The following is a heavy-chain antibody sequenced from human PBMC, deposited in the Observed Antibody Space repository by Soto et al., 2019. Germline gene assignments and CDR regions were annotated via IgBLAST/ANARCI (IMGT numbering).Heavy chain of an antibody. D-gene: IGHD2-15*01. V-gene: IGHV3-30*03. CDR1: GFTFSSYG. CDR3: ARESCSGGNCYSGWFDP. CDR2: ISYDGSNK. Sequence: GGSLRLSCAASGFTFSSYGMHWVRQAPGKGLEWVAVISYDGSNKYYADSVKGRFTISRDNSKNTLYLQMGSLRAEDMAVYYCARESCSGGNCYSGWFDPWGQGTLVTVSS. J-gene: IGHJ5*02.